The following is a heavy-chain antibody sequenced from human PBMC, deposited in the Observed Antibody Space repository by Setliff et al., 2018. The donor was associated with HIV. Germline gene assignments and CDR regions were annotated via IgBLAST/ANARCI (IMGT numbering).Heavy chain of an antibody. V-gene: IGHV5-51*01. Sequence: PGESLKISCRASGYSFTSHWIAWARQMPGRGLEWMGTIYPGDSETRYSPSFEGHVTISADTSRYTAYLQWRALRASDTAIYYCARHRIDISLLVVQDPGPFDLWGRGTMVTVSS. CDR1: GYSFTSHW. CDR2: IYPGDSET. CDR3: ARHRIDISLLVVQDPGPFDL. J-gene: IGHJ3*01. D-gene: IGHD3-3*02.